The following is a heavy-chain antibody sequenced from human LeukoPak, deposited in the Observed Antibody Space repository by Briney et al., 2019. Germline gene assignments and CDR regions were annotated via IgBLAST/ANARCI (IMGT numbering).Heavy chain of an antibody. V-gene: IGHV4-59*08. CDR2: IYYSGST. CDR3: PLRFGEFNGMDV. D-gene: IGHD3-10*01. Sequence: NPSETLSLTCTVSSGSINNYYWSWIRQPPGKGLEWIGYIYYSGSTNYNPSLKSRVTISVDASKNQFSLKLSSVAAADTAVYYCPLRFGEFNGMDVWGQGTTVTVSS. CDR1: SGSINNYY. J-gene: IGHJ6*02.